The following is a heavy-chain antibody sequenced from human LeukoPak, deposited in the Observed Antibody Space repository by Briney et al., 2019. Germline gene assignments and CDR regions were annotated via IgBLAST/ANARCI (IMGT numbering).Heavy chain of an antibody. Sequence: SVKVSCKASGYTFTSYYMHWVRQAPGQGLEWMGGIIPIFGTANYAQKFQGRVTITADESTSTAYMELSSLRSEDTAVCYCATRITIFGQHDYWGQGTLVTVSS. CDR2: IIPIFGTA. CDR3: ATRITIFGQHDY. J-gene: IGHJ4*01. D-gene: IGHD3-3*01. V-gene: IGHV1-69*13. CDR1: GYTFTSYY.